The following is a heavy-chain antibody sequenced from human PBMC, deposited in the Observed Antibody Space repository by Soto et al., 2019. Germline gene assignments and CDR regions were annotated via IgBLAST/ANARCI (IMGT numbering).Heavy chain of an antibody. CDR2: ISYDGSNK. Sequence: GGSLRLSCAASGFTFSSYGMHWVRQAPGKGLEWVAVISYDGSNKYYADSVKGRFTISRDNSKNTLYLQMNSLRAEDTAVYYCAKDQASSSSWTNWFDPWGQGTLVTVSS. J-gene: IGHJ5*02. CDR1: GFTFSSYG. CDR3: AKDQASSSSWTNWFDP. V-gene: IGHV3-30*18. D-gene: IGHD6-13*01.